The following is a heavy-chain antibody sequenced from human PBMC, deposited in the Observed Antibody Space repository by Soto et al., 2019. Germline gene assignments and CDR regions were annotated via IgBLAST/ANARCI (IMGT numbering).Heavy chain of an antibody. J-gene: IGHJ6*03. CDR3: AKAAAMFFDYDYDMDV. D-gene: IGHD3-10*02. V-gene: IGHV3-23*01. Sequence: EGQLLESGGGLVQPGGSLRLSCAASGLTFSAYPMIWVRQAPGKGLEWVSTISNGAGRTFYAESEKGRFTISRDNSKNTLYLRMNSLRTEDTAVYYCAKAAAMFFDYDYDMDVLGKGTTLTLSS. CDR1: GLTFSAYP. CDR2: ISNGAGRT.